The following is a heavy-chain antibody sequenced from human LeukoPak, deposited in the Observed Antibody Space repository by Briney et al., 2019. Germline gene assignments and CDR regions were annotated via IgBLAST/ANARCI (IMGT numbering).Heavy chain of an antibody. J-gene: IGHJ5*02. CDR2: IYYSGST. D-gene: IGHD4-11*01. Sequence: PSETLSLTCTVSGGSISSYYWSWIRQPPGKGLEWIGYIYYSGSTNYNPSLKSRVTISVDTSKNQFSLKLSSVTAADTAVYYCARDSNYVRFDPWGQGTLVTVSS. CDR1: GGSISSYY. V-gene: IGHV4-59*12. CDR3: ARDSNYVRFDP.